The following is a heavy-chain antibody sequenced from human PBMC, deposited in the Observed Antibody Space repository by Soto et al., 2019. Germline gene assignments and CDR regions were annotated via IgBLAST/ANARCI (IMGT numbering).Heavy chain of an antibody. CDR3: VTGWWDQPGGNHRFDS. Sequence: EVQLLESGGGLVQPGGSLRLSCAASGFTFGSSSLSWVSRAPGKGLAWVSAISGSAFTIFYADSVKGRFTISRDNSKNTQYLHMGSLGAEDMAVYYCVTGWWDQPGGNHRFDSWGQGALVTVSS. V-gene: IGHV3-23*01. J-gene: IGHJ4*02. CDR2: ISGSAFTI. D-gene: IGHD1-26*01. CDR1: GFTFGSSS.